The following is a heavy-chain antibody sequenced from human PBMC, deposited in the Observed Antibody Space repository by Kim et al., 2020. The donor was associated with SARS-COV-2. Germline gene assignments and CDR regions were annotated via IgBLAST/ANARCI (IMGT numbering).Heavy chain of an antibody. V-gene: IGHV3-48*02. Sequence: SSNIKYADSVKVRFTISRDNAKNSLYLQMNSLRDEDTAVFYCVKAGGMDVWGQGTTVTVSS. J-gene: IGHJ6*02. CDR2: SSNI. CDR3: VKAGGMDV.